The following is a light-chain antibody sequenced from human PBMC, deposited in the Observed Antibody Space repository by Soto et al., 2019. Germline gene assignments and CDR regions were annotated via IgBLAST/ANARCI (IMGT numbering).Light chain of an antibody. J-gene: IGKJ4*01. CDR2: AAS. CDR3: QKYNSAPLT. Sequence: DIQMTQSPSSLSASVGDRVTITCRASQGISNYLAWYQQKPGKVPRLMIYAASTLHSGVPSRFSGGGSGTEFTLTISSLEPEDDATYYCQKYNSAPLTFGGGTRVEIK. V-gene: IGKV1-27*01. CDR1: QGISNY.